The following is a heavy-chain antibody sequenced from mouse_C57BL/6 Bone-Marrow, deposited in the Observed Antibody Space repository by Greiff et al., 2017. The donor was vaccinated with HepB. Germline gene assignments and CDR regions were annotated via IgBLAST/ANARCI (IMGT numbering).Heavy chain of an antibody. D-gene: IGHD2-3*01. CDR2: SRNKANDYTT. J-gene: IGHJ4*01. CDR3: ARDGWMDY. V-gene: IGHV7-1*01. Sequence: EVQGVESGGGLVQSGRSLRLSCATSGFTFSDFYMEWVRQAPGKGLEWIAASRNKANDYTTEYSASVKGRFIVSRDTSQSILYLQMNALRAEDTAIYYGARDGWMDYWGQGNSVTVSS. CDR1: GFTFSDFY.